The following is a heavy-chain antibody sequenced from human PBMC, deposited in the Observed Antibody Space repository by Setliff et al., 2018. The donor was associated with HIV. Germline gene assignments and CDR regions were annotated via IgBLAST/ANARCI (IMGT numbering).Heavy chain of an antibody. CDR2: INAGNGNT. V-gene: IGHV1-3*01. CDR1: GYTFTSYA. D-gene: IGHD3-10*01. Sequence: ASVKVSCKASGYTFTSYAMHWVRQAPGQRLEWMGWINAGNGNTKYSQKFQGRVTITRDTSASTAYMELSSLRSEDTAAYYCARGGALLGYYYGSGSYPPDAFDIWGQGTMVTV. CDR3: ARGGALLGYYYGSGSYPPDAFDI. J-gene: IGHJ3*02.